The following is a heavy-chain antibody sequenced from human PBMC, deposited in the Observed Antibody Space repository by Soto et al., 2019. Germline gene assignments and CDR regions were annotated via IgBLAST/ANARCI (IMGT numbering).Heavy chain of an antibody. V-gene: IGHV5-51*01. Sequence: PGESLKISCKGSGYSFTSYWIGWVRQMPGKGLEWMGIIYPGDSDTRYSPSFQGQVTISADKSISTAYLQWSSLKASDTAMYYCASLGGYKWNLDYYMDVWGKGTTVTVSS. CDR3: ASLGGYKWNLDYYMDV. J-gene: IGHJ6*03. CDR1: GYSFTSYW. CDR2: IYPGDSDT. D-gene: IGHD1-7*01.